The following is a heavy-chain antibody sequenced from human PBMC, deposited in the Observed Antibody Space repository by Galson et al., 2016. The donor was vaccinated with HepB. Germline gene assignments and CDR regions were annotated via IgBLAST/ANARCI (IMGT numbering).Heavy chain of an antibody. CDR2: IYYSGST. V-gene: IGHV4-59*01. CDR1: GGSISSYY. CDR3: ARDRAVTGTDHFDH. Sequence: ETLSLTCTVSGGSISSYYWGWIRQPPGKGLEWIAYIYYSGSTNYNPSLKSRVTISLDTSKNQFSLKLSSVTAADTAVYYCARDRAVTGTDHFDHWGQGTLVTVSS. D-gene: IGHD6-19*01. J-gene: IGHJ4*02.